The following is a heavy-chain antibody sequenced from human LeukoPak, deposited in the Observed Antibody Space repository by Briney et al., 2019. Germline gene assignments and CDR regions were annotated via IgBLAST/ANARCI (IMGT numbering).Heavy chain of an antibody. CDR1: GGTFSSYA. CDR3: ARDSFHYDSSGSSQPHYYYYYMDV. J-gene: IGHJ6*03. D-gene: IGHD3-22*01. V-gene: IGHV1-69*13. Sequence: SVKVSCKASGGTFSSYAISWVRQTPGQGLEWMGGIIPIFGTANYAQKFQGRVTITADESTSTAYMELSSLRSEDTAVYYCARDSFHYDSSGSSQPHYYYYYMDVWGKGTTVTVSS. CDR2: IIPIFGTA.